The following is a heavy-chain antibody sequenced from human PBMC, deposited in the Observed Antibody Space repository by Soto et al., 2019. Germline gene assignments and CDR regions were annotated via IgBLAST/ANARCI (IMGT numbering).Heavy chain of an antibody. D-gene: IGHD2-2*01. CDR3: ARSVVVPAASRTYYFDY. CDR1: GGTFSSYA. V-gene: IGHV1-69*13. J-gene: IGHJ4*02. Sequence: ASVKVSCKASGGTFSSYAIRWVRQAPGQGLEWMGGIIPIFGTANYAQKFQGRVTITADESTSTAYMELSSLRSEDTAVYYCARSVVVPAASRTYYFDYWGQGTLVTVSS. CDR2: IIPIFGTA.